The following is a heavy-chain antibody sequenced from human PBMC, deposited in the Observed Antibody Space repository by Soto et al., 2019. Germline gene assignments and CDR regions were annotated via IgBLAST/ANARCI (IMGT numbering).Heavy chain of an antibody. CDR3: ARDRRKWGDSPSEK. CDR2: ISNDGTDR. D-gene: IGHD2-21*02. CDR1: GFTFSRSA. Sequence: QVQLVESGGGVVQPGRSLRLSCAASGFTFSRSAMHWVRQAPSKGLEWVAAISNDGTDRYYADSVQGRFNISRDNSKNTLSLQMNSLRFEDTALYFCARDRRKWGDSPSEKWGQGTLVTVSS. J-gene: IGHJ4*02. V-gene: IGHV3-30*03.